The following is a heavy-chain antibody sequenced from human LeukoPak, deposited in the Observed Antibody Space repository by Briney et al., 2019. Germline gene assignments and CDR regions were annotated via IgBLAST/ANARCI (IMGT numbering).Heavy chain of an antibody. V-gene: IGHV1-2*02. D-gene: IGHD3-22*01. J-gene: IGHJ4*02. CDR1: GYTFTGYY. Sequence: ASVKVSCKASGYTFTGYYMHWVRQAPGQGVEWMGWINPNSGGTNYAQKFQGRVTMTRDTSISTAYMELSRLRSDDTAVYYCARDPYYYDSSEMGSFDYWGQGTLVSVSS. CDR2: INPNSGGT. CDR3: ARDPYYYDSSEMGSFDY.